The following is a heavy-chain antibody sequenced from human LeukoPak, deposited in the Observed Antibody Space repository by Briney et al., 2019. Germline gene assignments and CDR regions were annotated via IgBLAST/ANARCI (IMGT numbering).Heavy chain of an antibody. D-gene: IGHD3-3*01. CDR2: IYPGDSDT. V-gene: IGHV5-51*01. J-gene: IGHJ5*02. CDR3: ARQRGITIFGVALGGFDP. Sequence: GESLKISCKGSGYSFTSYWIGWVRQMPGKGLEWMGIIYPGDSDTRYSPSFQGQVTISADKSISTAYLQWSSLKASDTGMYHCARQRGITIFGVALGGFDPWGEGTLVTVSS. CDR1: GYSFTSYW.